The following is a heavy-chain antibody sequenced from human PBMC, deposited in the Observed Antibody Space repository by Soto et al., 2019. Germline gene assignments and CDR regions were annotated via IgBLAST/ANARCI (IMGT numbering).Heavy chain of an antibody. CDR2: IIPIFGTA. CDR1: GGAFSSYA. J-gene: IGHJ4*02. CDR3: AGDQALRDGYKYVDY. Sequence: ASVKVSCKASGGAFSSYAISWVRQAPGQGLEWMGGIIPIFGTANYAQKFQGRVTITADKSTSTAYMELSSLRSEDTAVYYCAGDQALRDGYKYVDYWGQGTLVTVSS. D-gene: IGHD5-12*01. V-gene: IGHV1-69*06.